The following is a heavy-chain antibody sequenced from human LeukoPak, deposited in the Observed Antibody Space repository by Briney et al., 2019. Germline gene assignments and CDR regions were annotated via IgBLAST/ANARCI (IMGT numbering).Heavy chain of an antibody. CDR2: IYENGGTT. D-gene: IGHD2-21*01. Sequence: GGSLRLSCVGSGFTFRSHAMSWVRQAPEKGLEFVSGIYENGGTTYYADSVKGRFSISRDNSKNTLYLQMDSLRGEDTAVFYCAKDFRIGYSAHFDYWGQGALVTVSS. CDR3: AKDFRIGYSAHFDY. V-gene: IGHV3-23*01. CDR1: GFTFRSHA. J-gene: IGHJ4*02.